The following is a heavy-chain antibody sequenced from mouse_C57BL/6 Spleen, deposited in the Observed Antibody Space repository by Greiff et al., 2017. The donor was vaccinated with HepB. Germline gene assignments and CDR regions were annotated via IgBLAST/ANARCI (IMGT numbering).Heavy chain of an antibody. J-gene: IGHJ1*03. CDR1: GYTFTSYW. V-gene: IGHV1-64*01. CDR3: ARSPPVTGRNWYFDV. D-gene: IGHD4-1*01. Sequence: VQLQQPGAELVKPGASVKLSCKASGYTFTSYWMHWVKQRPGQGLEWIGMIHPNSGSTNYNEKFKSKATLTVDKSSSTAYMQLSSLTSEDSAVYYCARSPPVTGRNWYFDVWGTGTTVTVSS. CDR2: IHPNSGST.